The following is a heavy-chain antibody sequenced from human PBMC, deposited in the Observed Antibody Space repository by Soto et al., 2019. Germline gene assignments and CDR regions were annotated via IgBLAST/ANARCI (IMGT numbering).Heavy chain of an antibody. Sequence: LRLSCAASGFTFSSYEMNWVRQAPGKGLEWVSYISSSGSTIYYADSVKGRFTISRDNAKNSLYLQMNSLRAEDTAVYYCASDSYYYDSSGYLSIWGQGTTVTVSS. V-gene: IGHV3-48*03. CDR1: GFTFSSYE. CDR2: ISSSGSTI. D-gene: IGHD3-22*01. CDR3: ASDSYYYDSSGYLSI. J-gene: IGHJ6*02.